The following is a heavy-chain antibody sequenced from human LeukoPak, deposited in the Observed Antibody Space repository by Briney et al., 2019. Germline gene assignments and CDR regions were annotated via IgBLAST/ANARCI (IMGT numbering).Heavy chain of an antibody. V-gene: IGHV1-2*02. CDR1: GYTFTGYY. CDR3: ARGGCSTSNCHVIGDDKWFDP. CDR2: INPYSGGT. Sequence: ASVKVSRKASGYTFTGYYMHWVRQAPGQGLEWMGWINPYSGGTKYALKFQGRVTLTTDTSISTAYMDLSRLTSDDTAVYYCARGGCSTSNCHVIGDDKWFDPWGQGTLVTVSS. D-gene: IGHD2-2*01. J-gene: IGHJ5*02.